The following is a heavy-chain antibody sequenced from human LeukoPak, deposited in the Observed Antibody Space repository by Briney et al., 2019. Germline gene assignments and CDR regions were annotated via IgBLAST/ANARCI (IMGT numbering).Heavy chain of an antibody. CDR1: GFTFSGYS. Sequence: GGSLRLSCAASGFTFSGYSMNWVRQAPGKGLEWVSYIHSSGRTIYYADSVKGRFTISRDSAKNSLYLQMNSLKVEDTAVYYCVRDPEALDYWGQGTLVTVSS. CDR2: IHSSGRTI. V-gene: IGHV3-48*01. CDR3: VRDPEALDY. J-gene: IGHJ4*02.